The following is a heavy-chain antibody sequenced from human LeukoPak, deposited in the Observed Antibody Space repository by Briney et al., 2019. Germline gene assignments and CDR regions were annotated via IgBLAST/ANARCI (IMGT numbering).Heavy chain of an antibody. Sequence: GSLRLSLATSGFTFSNYWMHWGRQVPGKGLVWVSRIGTDGSRTTYADYVQGRFTISRDNAKNTLYLQMNSLRAADTAVYYCARDKYGDNSNAFDIWGQGTLVTVSS. D-gene: IGHD4-23*01. V-gene: IGHV3-74*01. CDR3: ARDKYGDNSNAFDI. CDR2: IGTDGSRT. J-gene: IGHJ3*02. CDR1: GFTFSNYW.